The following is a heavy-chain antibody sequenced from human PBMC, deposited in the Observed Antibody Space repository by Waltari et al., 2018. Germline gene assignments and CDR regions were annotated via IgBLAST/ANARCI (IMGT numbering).Heavy chain of an antibody. Sequence: QVQLVQSGAEVKKPGASVQVSCKVSGYTLTELSMHWVRRAPGKGLEWMGGFEPEDGETIYTRKVQGRVTITADPSTVTAYMELSSLRSEDKAVYYSAGALYPPYYYMDVWGKGTTVTVSS. V-gene: IGHV1-24*01. D-gene: IGHD2-2*02. CDR1: GYTLTELS. CDR3: AGALYPPYYYMDV. CDR2: FEPEDGET. J-gene: IGHJ6*03.